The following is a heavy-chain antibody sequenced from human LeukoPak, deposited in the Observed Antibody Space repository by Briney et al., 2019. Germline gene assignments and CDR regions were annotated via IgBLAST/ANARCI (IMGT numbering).Heavy chain of an antibody. CDR2: ISGSGAGT. D-gene: IGHD6-13*01. J-gene: IGHJ4*02. CDR1: GFTFSSYG. Sequence: GGSLRLSCAASGFTFSSYGMSWVRQAPGKGLEWVSAISGSGAGTYYADSVKGRFTISRDNAKNSLYLQMNSLRAEDTAVYYCAREPTYSSSWYTSCDYWGQGTLVTVSS. V-gene: IGHV3-23*01. CDR3: AREPTYSSSWYTSCDY.